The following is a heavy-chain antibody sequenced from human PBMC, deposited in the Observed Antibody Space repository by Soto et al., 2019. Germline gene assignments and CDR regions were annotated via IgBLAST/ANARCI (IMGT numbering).Heavy chain of an antibody. D-gene: IGHD3-22*01. CDR3: ARQIYDSDTGPNFQYYFDS. V-gene: IGHV5-10-1*01. CDR2: IDPSDSQT. J-gene: IGHJ4*02. CDR1: GYSFAGYW. Sequence: GETLKISCKGSGYSFAGYWITWVRQKPGKGLEWMGRIDPSDSQTYYSPSFRGHVTISATKSITTVFLQWSSLGASDTAMYYCARQIYDSDTGPNFQYYFDSWGQGTPVTVSS.